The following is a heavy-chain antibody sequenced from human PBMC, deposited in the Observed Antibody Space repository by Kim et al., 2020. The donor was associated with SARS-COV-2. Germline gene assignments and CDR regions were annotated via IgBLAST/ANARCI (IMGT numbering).Heavy chain of an antibody. CDR1: GFTFSSYD. J-gene: IGHJ6*02. CDR3: ARALGTPRIHDYGDYGGGYYYYGMDV. Sequence: GGSLRLSCAASGFTFSSYDMHWVRQAPGKGLEWVSAIGTAGDTYYPGSVKGRFTISRENAKNSLYLQMNSLRAGDTAVYYCARALGTPRIHDYGDYGGGYYYYGMDVWGQGTTVTVSS. V-gene: IGHV3-13*01. D-gene: IGHD4-17*01. CDR2: IGTAGDT.